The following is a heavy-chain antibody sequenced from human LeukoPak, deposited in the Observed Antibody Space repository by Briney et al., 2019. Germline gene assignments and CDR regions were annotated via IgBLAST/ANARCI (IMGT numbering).Heavy chain of an antibody. CDR3: ARIYYDSGGYRLFDY. CDR1: GFTFSSYW. J-gene: IGHJ4*02. V-gene: IGHV3-7*02. D-gene: IGHD3-22*01. CDR2: INEEGSGK. Sequence: PGGSLRLSCAASGFTFSSYWMSWVRQAPGKGLEWVANINEEGSGKYYVDSVKGRFTISRDNAKNSLYLQMNSLRAEDTAVYYCARIYYDSGGYRLFDYWGQGTLVTVSS.